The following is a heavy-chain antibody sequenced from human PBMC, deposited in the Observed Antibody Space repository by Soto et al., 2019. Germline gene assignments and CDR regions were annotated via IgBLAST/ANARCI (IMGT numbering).Heavy chain of an antibody. CDR2: ISGSGGST. D-gene: IGHD6-6*01. V-gene: IGHV3-23*01. CDR1: GFTFSSYA. Sequence: GGSLRLSCAASGFTFSSYAMSWVRQAPGKGLEWVSAISGSGGSTYYADSVKGRFTISRDNSKNTLYLQMNSLRAEDTAVYYCAKDREQLVRIRYYGMDVWGQGTTVTVSS. J-gene: IGHJ6*02. CDR3: AKDREQLVRIRYYGMDV.